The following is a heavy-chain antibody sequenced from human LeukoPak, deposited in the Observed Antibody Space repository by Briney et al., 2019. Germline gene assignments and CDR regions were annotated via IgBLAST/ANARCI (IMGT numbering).Heavy chain of an antibody. V-gene: IGHV4-31*03. CDR2: IYYSGST. D-gene: IGHD3-3*01. CDR1: GGSISSGGYY. Sequence: PSQTLSLTCTVSGGSISSGGYYWSWIRQHPGKGLEWIGYIYYSGSTYYNPSLKSRVTISVDTSKNQFSLKLSSVTAADTAVYYCARVTSDYDFWSGFPHGMDVWGQGTTVTVSS. CDR3: ARVTSDYDFWSGFPHGMDV. J-gene: IGHJ6*02.